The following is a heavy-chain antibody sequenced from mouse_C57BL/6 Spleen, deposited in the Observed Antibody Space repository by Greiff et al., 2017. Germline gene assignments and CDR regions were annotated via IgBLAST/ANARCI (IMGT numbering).Heavy chain of an antibody. CDR2: IYPRDGST. J-gene: IGHJ2*01. CDR1: GYTFTDHT. D-gene: IGHD2-4*01. V-gene: IGHV1-78*01. CDR3: ARGKYDYGEDY. Sequence: VKLQESDAELVKPGASVKISCKVSGYTFTDHTIPWMKQRPEQGLEWIGYIYPRDGSTKYNEKFKGKATLTADKSSSTAYLQLNSLTSEDSAVYFGARGKYDYGEDYWGQGTTLTVSS.